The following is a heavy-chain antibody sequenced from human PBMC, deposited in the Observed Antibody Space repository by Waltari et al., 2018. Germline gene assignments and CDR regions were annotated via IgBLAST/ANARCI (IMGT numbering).Heavy chain of an antibody. J-gene: IGHJ6*02. CDR1: GFPFSSYW. Sequence: EVQLVESGGGLVQPGGSLRLSCAASGFPFSSYWMSWVRQAPGKGLEWVANIKQDGSEKYYVDSVKGRFTISRDNAKNSLYLQMNSLRAEDTAVYYCAKEIAAAGTDYYGMDVWGQGTTVTVSS. CDR3: AKEIAAAGTDYYGMDV. V-gene: IGHV3-7*03. D-gene: IGHD6-13*01. CDR2: IKQDGSEK.